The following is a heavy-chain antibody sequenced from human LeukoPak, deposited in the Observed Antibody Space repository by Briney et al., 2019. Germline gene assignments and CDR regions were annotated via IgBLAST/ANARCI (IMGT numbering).Heavy chain of an antibody. Sequence: AETLSLTCTASNGSISIYYWSWLRQSAGKGLEWIGRIYTGGATNYNPSLKRQVTISVDKSKNQFSLKLSSVTAADTAVYYCAKERVEMATNRFYYFDYWGQGTLVTVSS. J-gene: IGHJ4*02. CDR3: AKERVEMATNRFYYFDY. CDR1: NGSISIYY. V-gene: IGHV4-4*07. D-gene: IGHD5-24*01. CDR2: IYTGGAT.